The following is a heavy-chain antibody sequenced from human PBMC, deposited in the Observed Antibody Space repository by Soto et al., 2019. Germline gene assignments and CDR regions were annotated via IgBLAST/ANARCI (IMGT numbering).Heavy chain of an antibody. J-gene: IGHJ6*02. CDR1: GFTFSNAW. V-gene: IGHV3-15*01. CDR3: AKARQAQSHYYYGMDV. CDR2: IKSKTDGGTT. Sequence: PGGSLRLSCAASGFTFSNAWMSWVRQAPGKGLEWVGRIKSKTDGGTTDYAAPVKGRFTISRDDSKNTLYLQMNSLRGEDTAIYYCAKARQAQSHYYYGMDVWGQGTPVTVSS. D-gene: IGHD6-19*01.